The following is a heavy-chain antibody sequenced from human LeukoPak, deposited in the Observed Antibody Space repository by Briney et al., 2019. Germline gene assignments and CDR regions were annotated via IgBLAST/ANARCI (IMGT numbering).Heavy chain of an antibody. D-gene: IGHD2-2*02. V-gene: IGHV3-21*01. J-gene: IGHJ4*02. CDR3: ARVRANCSSTSCYRAAFGY. CDR1: GFTFSSYS. CDR2: ISSSSSYI. Sequence: GGSLRLSCAASGFTFSSYSMNWVRQAPGKGLEWVSSISSSSSYIYYADSVKGRFTIYSDNAKNSLYLQMNSLRAEDTAVYYCARVRANCSSTSCYRAAFGYWGQGTLVTVSS.